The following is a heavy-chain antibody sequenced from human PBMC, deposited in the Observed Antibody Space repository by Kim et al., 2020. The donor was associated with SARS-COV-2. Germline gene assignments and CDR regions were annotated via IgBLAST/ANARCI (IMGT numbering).Heavy chain of an antibody. CDR3: AKGNSHFDY. Sequence: SNKYYAGSVKGRFTISRANSKNTLYLQMNSLRAEDTAVYYCAKGNSHFDYWGQGTLVTVSS. J-gene: IGHJ4*02. CDR2: SNK. V-gene: IGHV3-30*02. D-gene: IGHD4-4*01.